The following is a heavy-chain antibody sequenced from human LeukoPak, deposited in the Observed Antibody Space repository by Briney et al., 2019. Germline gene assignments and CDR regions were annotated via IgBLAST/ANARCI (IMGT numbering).Heavy chain of an antibody. CDR1: GGSFSGYY. D-gene: IGHD6-13*01. J-gene: IGHJ6*03. Sequence: PSETLSLTCAVYGGSFSGYYWSWIRQPPGKWLEWIGEINHSGSTNYNPSLKSRVTMSVDTSKNQFSLKLSSVTAADTAVYYCARGKGTRIAADGSRNYYYYMDVWGKGTTVTVSS. CDR3: ARGKGTRIAADGSRNYYYYMDV. V-gene: IGHV4-34*01. CDR2: INHSGST.